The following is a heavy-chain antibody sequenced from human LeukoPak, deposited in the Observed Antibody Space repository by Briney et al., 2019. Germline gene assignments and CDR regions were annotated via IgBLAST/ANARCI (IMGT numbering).Heavy chain of an antibody. Sequence: PSETLSLTCSVSGGSISSYYCSWIRQPPGKGLELIVYIYDSVSTNYKPSLKSRVSISVDTDTCKKHLSLKLNAVTAADTAVYYCARHRDGYGITFDYWGQGTLVTVSS. CDR1: GGSISSYY. V-gene: IGHV4-59*01. J-gene: IGHJ4*02. CDR3: ARHRDGYGITFDY. CDR2: IYDSVST. D-gene: IGHD1-14*01.